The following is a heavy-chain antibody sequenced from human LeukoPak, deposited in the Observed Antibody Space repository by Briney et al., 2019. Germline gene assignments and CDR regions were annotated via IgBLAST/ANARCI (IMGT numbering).Heavy chain of an antibody. V-gene: IGHV1-2*02. CDR2: INPNSGGT. CDR3: ARGIEVDPAVLVYYNNNYMDV. CDR1: GYTFTSYG. Sequence: ASVKVSCKASGYTFTSYGISWVRQAPGQGLEWMGWINPNSGGTNYAQKFQGRVTMTRDTSISTAYMELSRLRSDDTAVYYCARGIEVDPAVLVYYNNNYMDVWGKGPRSPSP. J-gene: IGHJ6*03. D-gene: IGHD2-2*01.